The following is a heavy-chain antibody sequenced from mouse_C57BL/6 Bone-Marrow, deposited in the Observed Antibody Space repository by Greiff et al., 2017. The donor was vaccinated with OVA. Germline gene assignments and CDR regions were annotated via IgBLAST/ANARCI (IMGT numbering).Heavy chain of an antibody. CDR2: IYPRSGNT. CDR3: ARRAYGPWFAY. J-gene: IGHJ3*01. CDR1: GYTFTSYG. V-gene: IGHV1-81*01. Sequence: QVQLKESGAELARPGASVKLSCKASGYTFTSYGISWVKQRTGQGLEWIGEIYPRSGNTYYNEKFKGKATLTADKSSSTAYMELRSLTSEDSAVYFCARRAYGPWFAYWGQGTLVTVSA. D-gene: IGHD1-1*02.